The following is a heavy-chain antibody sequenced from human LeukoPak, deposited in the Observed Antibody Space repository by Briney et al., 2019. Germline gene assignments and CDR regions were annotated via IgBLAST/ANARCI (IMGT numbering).Heavy chain of an antibody. CDR2: ISAYNGNT. D-gene: IGHD3-22*01. CDR3: ARETVHYESSFDY. V-gene: IGHV1-18*01. J-gene: IGHJ4*02. Sequence: ASVKVSCKASGYTFTIYGISWVRQAPGQGLEWTGWISAYNGNTNYAQKLQGRVTMTTDTSTSTAYMELRSLRSEETAVYYCARETVHYESSFDYWGQGTMVTVSS. CDR1: GYTFTIYG.